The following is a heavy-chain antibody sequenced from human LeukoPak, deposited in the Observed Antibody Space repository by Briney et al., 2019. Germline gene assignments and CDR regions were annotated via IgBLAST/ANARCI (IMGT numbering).Heavy chain of an antibody. V-gene: IGHV4-61*02. D-gene: IGHD5-18*01. Sequence: SQTLSLTCTVSGGSISSGSYYWNWIRQPAGKGLEWIGRIYTSGSTNYNPSLKSRVTISVDTSKNQFSLKLSSVTAADTAVYYCAREVDTAMAYDYWGQGTLVTVSS. CDR3: AREVDTAMAYDY. CDR2: IYTSGST. J-gene: IGHJ4*02. CDR1: GGSISSGSYY.